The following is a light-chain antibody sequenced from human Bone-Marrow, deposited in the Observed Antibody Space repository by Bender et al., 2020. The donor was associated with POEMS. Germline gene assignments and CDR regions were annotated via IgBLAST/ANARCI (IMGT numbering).Light chain of an antibody. CDR3: SAWDDSLSGWV. Sequence: QSVLTQPPSASGTPGQRVTISCSGSRSNIGNHGVNWYQQLPGEAPKLLIYYDDLLTPGVSDRFSASKSGTSAYLAISELQSEDEALYYCSAWDDSLSGWVFGGGTKLTVL. J-gene: IGLJ3*02. V-gene: IGLV1-36*01. CDR1: RSNIGNHG. CDR2: YDD.